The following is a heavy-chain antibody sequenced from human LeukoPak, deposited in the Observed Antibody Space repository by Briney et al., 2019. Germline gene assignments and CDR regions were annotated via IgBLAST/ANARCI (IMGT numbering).Heavy chain of an antibody. Sequence: PGGSLRLSCTASGFTLTSYWMDWVRQAPGKGLEWVANIDQDGSVKNYVGSVKGRFIISRDNTKNSLYLQINSLRAEDTAVYYCARNFGYQQFDSWGQGTLVIVSS. J-gene: IGHJ4*02. V-gene: IGHV3-7*01. CDR1: GFTLTSYW. CDR2: IDQDGSVK. D-gene: IGHD3-16*01. CDR3: ARNFGYQQFDS.